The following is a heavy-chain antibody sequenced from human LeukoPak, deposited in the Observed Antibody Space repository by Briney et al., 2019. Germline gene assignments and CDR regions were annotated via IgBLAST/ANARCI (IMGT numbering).Heavy chain of an antibody. V-gene: IGHV3-21*01. D-gene: IGHD2-2*01. Sequence: GGSLRLSCAASGFTFSSYSMNWVRQAPGKGLEWVSSISSSSSYIYYADSVKGRFTISRDNAKNSLYLQMNSLRAEDTAVYYCARGGYCSSTSCQWEDAFDIWGQGTMVTASS. CDR3: ARGGYCSSTSCQWEDAFDI. CDR2: ISSSSSYI. J-gene: IGHJ3*02. CDR1: GFTFSSYS.